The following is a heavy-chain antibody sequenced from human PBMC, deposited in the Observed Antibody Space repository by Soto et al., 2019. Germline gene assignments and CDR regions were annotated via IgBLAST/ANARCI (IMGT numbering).Heavy chain of an antibody. V-gene: IGHV4-59*01. CDR2: TAYTGNT. CDR3: AGDKHAGFTHYFDP. Sequence: PSETLSLTCVVSGGPITSYYWSWFRQFPGKGLEWIAYTAYTGNTTYNPSLKSRVTISIDTSKTLWSLKLTSMTASYRAIYDCAGDKHAGFTHYFDPWRQGTLVTVSS. CDR1: GGPITSYY. D-gene: IGHD1-26*01. J-gene: IGHJ5*02.